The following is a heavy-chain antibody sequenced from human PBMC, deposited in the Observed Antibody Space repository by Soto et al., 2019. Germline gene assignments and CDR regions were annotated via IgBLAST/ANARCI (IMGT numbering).Heavy chain of an antibody. J-gene: IGHJ4*02. CDR2: IYYSGST. CDR3: AAGLWFGESDY. V-gene: IGHV4-59*01. D-gene: IGHD3-10*01. Sequence: PSETLSLTCTVSGGSISSYYWSWIRQPPGKGLEWIGYIYYSGSTNYNPSLKSRVTISVDTSKNQFSLKLSSVTAADTAVYYCAAGLWFGESDYWGQGTLVTVSS. CDR1: GGSISSYY.